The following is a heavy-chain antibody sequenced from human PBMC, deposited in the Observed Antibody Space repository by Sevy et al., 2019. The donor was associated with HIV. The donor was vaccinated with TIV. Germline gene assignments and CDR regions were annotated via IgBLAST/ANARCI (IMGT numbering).Heavy chain of an antibody. Sequence: ASVKVSCKASGYTFTGYYMHWVRQAPGQGLEWMGWINPNSGGTNYAQKFQGRVTMTRETSISTAYMELSRLRSDDTAVYYCARAISYSHDAFDIWGQGTMVTVSS. V-gene: IGHV1-2*02. CDR1: GYTFTGYY. CDR2: INPNSGGT. J-gene: IGHJ3*02. CDR3: ARAISYSHDAFDI. D-gene: IGHD2-21*01.